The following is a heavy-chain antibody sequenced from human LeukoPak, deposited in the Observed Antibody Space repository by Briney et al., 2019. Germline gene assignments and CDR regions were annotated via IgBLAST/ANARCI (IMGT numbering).Heavy chain of an antibody. CDR3: ANPYGDYVGY. V-gene: IGHV3-30*18. D-gene: IGHD4-17*01. CDR2: ISYDGSNK. Sequence: HPGRSLRLSCAASGFTFSSYGMPWVRQAPGKGLEWVAVISYDGSNKYYADSVKGRFTISRDNSKNTLYLQMNSLRAEDTAVYYCANPYGDYVGYWGQGTLVTVSS. CDR1: GFTFSSYG. J-gene: IGHJ4*02.